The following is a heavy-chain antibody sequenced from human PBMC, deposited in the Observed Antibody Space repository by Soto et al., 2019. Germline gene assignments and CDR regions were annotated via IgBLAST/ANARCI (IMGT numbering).Heavy chain of an antibody. V-gene: IGHV3-23*01. CDR2: IIGSGDTT. CDR1: GFTFSNFA. Sequence: HPGGSLRLSCAASGFTFSNFAMNWVRQAPGKGLEWVSGIIGSGDTTYYADSVKGRFTISRDKSKTTLYLQMNSLRAEDTATYYCAKHGGYSFGPGDYYGMDVWGQGTTVTVSS. D-gene: IGHD5-18*01. CDR3: AKHGGYSFGPGDYYGMDV. J-gene: IGHJ6*02.